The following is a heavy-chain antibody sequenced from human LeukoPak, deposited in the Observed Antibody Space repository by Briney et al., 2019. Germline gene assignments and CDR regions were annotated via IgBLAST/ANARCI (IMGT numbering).Heavy chain of an antibody. J-gene: IGHJ4*02. V-gene: IGHV4-4*07. Sequence: PSETLSLTCTVTSGSINSYYWGWVRQPAGRGLEWIGRIYTTGKTDYNPSLKSRLTMSVDTSKRQFSLNLTSVTAADTAIYFCARHGYTASHYFLDFWSQGKLVTVSS. CDR1: SGSINSYY. D-gene: IGHD3-16*01. CDR3: ARHGYTASHYFLDF. CDR2: IYTTGKT.